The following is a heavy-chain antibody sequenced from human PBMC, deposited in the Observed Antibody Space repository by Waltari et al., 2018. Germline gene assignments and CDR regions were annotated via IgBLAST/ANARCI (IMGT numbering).Heavy chain of an antibody. V-gene: IGHV3-7*01. CDR2: IKQDGTEK. CDR1: GFLFGHLW. J-gene: IGHJ6*02. D-gene: IGHD3-10*01. CDR3: ARILCDGSKCYNGLDV. Sequence: VQLVESGGGVIQSGGSLRLSCCASGFLFGHLWMDWVRQAPGKGLEWVANIKQDGTEKIYVNSVKGRFTILRDNAKNSLFLQMNSLRADDTGVYYCARILCDGSKCYNGLDVWGQGTAVTVSS.